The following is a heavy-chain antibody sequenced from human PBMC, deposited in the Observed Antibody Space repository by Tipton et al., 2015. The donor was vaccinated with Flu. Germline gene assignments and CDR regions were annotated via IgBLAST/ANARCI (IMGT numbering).Heavy chain of an antibody. Sequence: TLSLTCTVSGGSISSYYWSWIRQPPGKGLEWIGYIYYSGSTNYNPSLKSRVTISVDTSKKQFSLKLSSVTAADTAVYYCARQKGGISSGYYYYFDYWGQGTLVAVSS. V-gene: IGHV4-59*08. J-gene: IGHJ4*02. CDR2: IYYSGST. CDR1: GGSISSYY. D-gene: IGHD3-22*01. CDR3: ARQKGGISSGYYYYFDY.